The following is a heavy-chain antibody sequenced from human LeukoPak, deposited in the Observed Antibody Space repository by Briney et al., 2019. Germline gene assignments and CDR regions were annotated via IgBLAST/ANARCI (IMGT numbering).Heavy chain of an antibody. J-gene: IGHJ6*03. V-gene: IGHV1-69*05. CDR1: GGTFSSYA. Sequence: SVKVSCKASGGTFSSYAISWVRQAPGQGLEWMGRIIPIFGTANYAQKFQGRVTITTDESTSTAYMERSSLRSEDTAVYYCARSFWSAQGDYYYYMDVWGKGTTVTVSS. CDR3: ARSFWSAQGDYYYYMDV. D-gene: IGHD3-3*01. CDR2: IIPIFGTA.